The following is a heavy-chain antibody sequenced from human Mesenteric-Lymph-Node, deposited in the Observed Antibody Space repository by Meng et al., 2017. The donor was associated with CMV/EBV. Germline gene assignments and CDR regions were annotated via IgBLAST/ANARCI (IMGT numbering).Heavy chain of an antibody. CDR3: AKDIRPTVTTGKDAFDI. CDR2: ISDSGT. V-gene: IGHV3-23*01. J-gene: IGHJ3*02. Sequence: GESLKISCEASGFAFSNYAMSWVRQAPGKGLEWVSGISDSGTFYVDSVKGRFTISRDNARNTLSLQMNGLRTEDTAIYYCAKDIRPTVTTGKDAFDIWGQGTMVTVSS. D-gene: IGHD4-11*01. CDR1: GFAFSNYA.